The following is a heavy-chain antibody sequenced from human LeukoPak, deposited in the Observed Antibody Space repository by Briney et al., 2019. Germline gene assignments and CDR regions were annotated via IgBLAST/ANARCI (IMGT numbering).Heavy chain of an antibody. CDR3: ARVVAAAGTGKNFDY. CDR1: GGSISSYY. D-gene: IGHD6-13*01. Sequence: SETLSLTCTVSGGSISSYYRSWIRQPPGKGLEWIGYIYYSGSTNYNPSLKSRVTISVDTSKNQFSLKLSSVTAADTAVYYCARVVAAAGTGKNFDYWGQGTLVTVSS. CDR2: IYYSGST. J-gene: IGHJ4*02. V-gene: IGHV4-59*01.